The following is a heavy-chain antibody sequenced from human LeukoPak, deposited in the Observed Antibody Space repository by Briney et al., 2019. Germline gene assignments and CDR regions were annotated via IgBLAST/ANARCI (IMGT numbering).Heavy chain of an antibody. Sequence: GGSLRLSCAASGFTLSSYAMSWVRQAPGKGLEWVSAISGNGGSTYYADSVKGRFTISRDNSKNTLYLQMNSLRAEDTAVYYCAKDLYYGSGSYCFDYWGQGTLVTVSS. CDR3: AKDLYYGSGSYCFDY. D-gene: IGHD3-10*01. CDR1: GFTLSSYA. CDR2: ISGNGGST. V-gene: IGHV3-23*01. J-gene: IGHJ4*02.